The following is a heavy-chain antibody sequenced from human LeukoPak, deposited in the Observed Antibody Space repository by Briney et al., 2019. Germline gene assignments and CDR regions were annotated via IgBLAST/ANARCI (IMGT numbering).Heavy chain of an antibody. J-gene: IGHJ5*02. CDR1: GGPFSGYY. V-gene: IGHV4-34*01. D-gene: IGHD3-10*01. CDR2: INHSGST. Sequence: SETLSLTCAVYGGPFSGYYWSWIRQPPGKGLEWIGEINHSGSTNYNPSLKSRVTISVDTSKNQFSLKLSSVTAADTAVYYCARDLLLSSVFDPWGQGTLVTVSS. CDR3: ARDLLLSSVFDP.